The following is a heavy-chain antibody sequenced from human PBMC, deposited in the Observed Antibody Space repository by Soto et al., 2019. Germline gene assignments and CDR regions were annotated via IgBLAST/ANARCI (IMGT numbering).Heavy chain of an antibody. V-gene: IGHV3-66*03. CDR1: GFTVSSNY. Sequence: EVQLVESGGGLIQPGGSLRLPCAASGFTVSSNYMSWVRQAPGKGLEWVSVIYSCGSTYYADSVKGRFTISRDNSKNTLYLQMNSLRAEDTAVYYCARLVITMIVVVITFNYWGQGTLVTVSS. D-gene: IGHD3-22*01. CDR3: ARLVITMIVVVITFNY. J-gene: IGHJ4*02. CDR2: IYSCGST.